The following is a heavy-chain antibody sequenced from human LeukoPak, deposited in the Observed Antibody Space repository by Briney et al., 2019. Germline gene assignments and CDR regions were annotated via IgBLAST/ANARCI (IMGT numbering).Heavy chain of an antibody. Sequence: ASVKVSCKASGYTFTSYGISWVRQAPGQGLEWMGWISAYNGNTDYAQIVQGRATMTTDTTTGTAYMELTSLRSDDTAVYYCARTSRRRILPSHLDNWGQGTLVTVSS. CDR2: ISAYNGNT. CDR3: ARTSRRRILPSHLDN. CDR1: GYTFTSYG. D-gene: IGHD1-26*01. J-gene: IGHJ4*02. V-gene: IGHV1-18*01.